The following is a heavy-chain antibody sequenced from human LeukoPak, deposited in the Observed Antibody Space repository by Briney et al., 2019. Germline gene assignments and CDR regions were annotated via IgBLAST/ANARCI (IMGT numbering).Heavy chain of an antibody. V-gene: IGHV3-53*01. CDR3: ARTTGYYGSGSYPDAFDI. CDR2: IYSGGST. D-gene: IGHD3-10*01. Sequence: PGGSLRLSCAASGFTVSSNYMSWVRQAPGKGLEWVSVIYSGGSTYYADSVKGRFTISRDNSKNTLYLQMNSLRAEDTAVYYCARTTGYYGSGSYPDAFDIWGQGTMVTVSS. CDR1: GFTVSSNY. J-gene: IGHJ3*02.